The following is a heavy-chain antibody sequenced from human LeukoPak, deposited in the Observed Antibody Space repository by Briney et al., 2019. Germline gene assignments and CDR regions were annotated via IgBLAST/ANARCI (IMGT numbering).Heavy chain of an antibody. Sequence: GGSLRLSCAASGFTFSSYVMHWVRQAPGKGLEWVAVISYDGSNKYYADSVKGRFTISRDNSKNTLYLQMNSLRAEDTAVYYCARGYYLPKTAEVGTTALFDYWGQGTLVTVSS. D-gene: IGHD1-1*01. J-gene: IGHJ4*02. CDR3: ARGYYLPKTAEVGTTALFDY. V-gene: IGHV3-30-3*01. CDR2: ISYDGSNK. CDR1: GFTFSSYV.